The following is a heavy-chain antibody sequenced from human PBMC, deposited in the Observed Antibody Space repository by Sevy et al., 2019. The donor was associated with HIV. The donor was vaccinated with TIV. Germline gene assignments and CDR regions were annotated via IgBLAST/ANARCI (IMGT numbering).Heavy chain of an antibody. J-gene: IGHJ6*02. CDR1: GFTFSSYA. D-gene: IGHD3-10*01. CDR3: AKSEVTFNHYYYYGMDV. V-gene: IGHV3-23*01. Sequence: GGSLRLSCAASGFTFSSYAMSWVRQAPGKGLEWVSAISGSGGSTYYADSVKGRFTISRDNSKNTPYLQMNSLRAEDTAVYYCAKSEVTFNHYYYYGMDVWGQGTTVTVSS. CDR2: ISGSGGST.